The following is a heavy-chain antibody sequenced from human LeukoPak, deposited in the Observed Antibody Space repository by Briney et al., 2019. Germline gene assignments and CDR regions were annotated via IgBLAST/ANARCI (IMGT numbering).Heavy chain of an antibody. CDR3: AKTRRTTMVRGAKGWFDP. CDR1: GFTFSSYA. V-gene: IGHV3-23*01. CDR2: ISGSGGST. J-gene: IGHJ5*02. Sequence: GGSLRLSCAASGFTFSSYAMSWVRQAPGKGLGWVSAISGSGGSTYYADSVKGRFTISRDNSKNTLYLQMNSLRAEDTAVYYCAKTRRTTMVRGAKGWFDPWGQGTLVTVSS. D-gene: IGHD3-10*01.